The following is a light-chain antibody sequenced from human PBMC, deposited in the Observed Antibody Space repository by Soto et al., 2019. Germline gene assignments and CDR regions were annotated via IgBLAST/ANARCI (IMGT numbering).Light chain of an antibody. Sequence: QSVLTQPPSASGTLGQRVTISCSGSSSNIGSNVVNWYQQFPGTTPKLLMYSNNQRPSGVPDRFSGSKSGTSASLAISGLQSEDEADYYCAAWDDRLNGPIFGGGTKLTVL. CDR3: AAWDDRLNGPI. J-gene: IGLJ2*01. V-gene: IGLV1-44*01. CDR1: SSNIGSNV. CDR2: SNN.